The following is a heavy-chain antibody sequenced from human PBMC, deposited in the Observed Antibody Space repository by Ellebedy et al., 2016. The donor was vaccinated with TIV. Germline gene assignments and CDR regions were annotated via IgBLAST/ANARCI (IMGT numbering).Heavy chain of an antibody. V-gene: IGHV3-33*08. Sequence: LSLTCAASGFTFSSYGMHWVRPAPGKGLEWVAAIWYDGRNKNYADSVKGRFTLSRENSKNTLSLQKNSLRAEDTAVYYCARDQLRCGGDCYSVPRYYFDYWGQGTLVTVSS. CDR3: ARDQLRCGGDCYSVPRYYFDY. CDR1: GFTFSSYG. J-gene: IGHJ4*02. D-gene: IGHD2-21*02. CDR2: IWYDGRNK.